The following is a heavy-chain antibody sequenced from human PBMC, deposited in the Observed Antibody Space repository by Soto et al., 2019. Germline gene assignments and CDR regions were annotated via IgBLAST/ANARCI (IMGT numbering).Heavy chain of an antibody. CDR1: GFTFSSYA. CDR2: ISGSGGST. Sequence: HPGGSLRLSCAASGFTFSSYAMSWVRQAPGKGLEWVSAISGSGGSTYYADSVKGRFTISRDNSKNTLYLQMNSLRAEDTAVYYCAKEPHYYDILTGSEYNWFDPWGQGTLVTVSS. V-gene: IGHV3-23*01. J-gene: IGHJ5*02. D-gene: IGHD3-9*01. CDR3: AKEPHYYDILTGSEYNWFDP.